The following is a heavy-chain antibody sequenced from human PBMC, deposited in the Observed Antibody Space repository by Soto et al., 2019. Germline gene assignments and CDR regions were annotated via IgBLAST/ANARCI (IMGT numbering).Heavy chain of an antibody. CDR3: AGGDYYHSSGYYFYYYTMDV. Sequence: SETLSVTCTVAGGSISSSGCYWGWISKPPGKGLEWIGNVYYGGSTYYNPSLKSRVTISVETSKSQFSLKLSSVTAADTAVYYCAGGDYYHSSGYYFYYYTMDVWGQGTTVTVSS. V-gene: IGHV4-39*01. CDR2: VYYGGST. J-gene: IGHJ6*02. CDR1: GGSISSSGCY. D-gene: IGHD3-22*01.